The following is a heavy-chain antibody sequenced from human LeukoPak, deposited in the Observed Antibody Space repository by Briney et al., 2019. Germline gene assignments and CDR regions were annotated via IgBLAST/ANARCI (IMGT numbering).Heavy chain of an antibody. CDR3: AKEGYDSSGYYYDFLDY. J-gene: IGHJ4*02. Sequence: GGSLRLSCAASGFTFSSYEMNWVRQAPGKGLEWVSGISPRGDITYYADSVKGRFTISRDNSKNTLYLQMNSLRAEDTAVYYCAKEGYDSSGYYYDFLDYWGQGTLVTVSS. CDR2: ISPRGDIT. CDR1: GFTFSSYE. V-gene: IGHV3-23*01. D-gene: IGHD3-22*01.